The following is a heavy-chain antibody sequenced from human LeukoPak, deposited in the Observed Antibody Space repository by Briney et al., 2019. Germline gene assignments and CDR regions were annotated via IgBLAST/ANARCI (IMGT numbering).Heavy chain of an antibody. D-gene: IGHD3-3*01. V-gene: IGHV3-30*02. CDR3: AKGDVLRFLEWLD. J-gene: IGHJ4*02. Sequence: GSLRLSCAASGFTFSSYGMHWVRQAPGKGLEWVAFIRYDGSNKYYADSVKGRFTISRDNSKNTLYLQMNSLRAEDTAVYYCAKGDVLRFLEWLDWGQGTLVTVSS. CDR1: GFTFSSYG. CDR2: IRYDGSNK.